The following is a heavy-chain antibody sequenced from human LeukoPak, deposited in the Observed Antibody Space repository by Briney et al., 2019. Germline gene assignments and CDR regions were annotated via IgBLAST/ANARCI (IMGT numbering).Heavy chain of an antibody. D-gene: IGHD4-17*01. CDR1: GFTFNSYG. V-gene: IGHV3-30*18. CDR3: AKDSGDTETTGWYGTY. J-gene: IGHJ1*01. CDR2: ISYDGSNK. Sequence: GGSLTLSCAASGFTFNSYGMHWVRQAPGKGLEWVAVISYDGSNKYYVDSVKGRFTISRDSSKNTLYLQMNSLRAEDTAVYFCAKDSGDTETTGWYGTYWRQSTLVTVSS.